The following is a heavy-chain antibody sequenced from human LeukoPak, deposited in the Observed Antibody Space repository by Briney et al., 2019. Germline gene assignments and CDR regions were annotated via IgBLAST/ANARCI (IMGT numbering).Heavy chain of an antibody. D-gene: IGHD5-12*01. CDR2: INPSGGST. J-gene: IGHJ6*02. Sequence: ASVKVSCKASGYTFTSYYMHWVRQAPGQGLEWMGIINPSGGSTSYAQKFQGRVTMTRDTSTSTVYMELSSLRSEDTAVYYCARDLRRYSYYYGMDVWGQGTTVTVSS. CDR3: ARDLRRYSYYYGMDV. V-gene: IGHV1-46*01. CDR1: GYTFTSYY.